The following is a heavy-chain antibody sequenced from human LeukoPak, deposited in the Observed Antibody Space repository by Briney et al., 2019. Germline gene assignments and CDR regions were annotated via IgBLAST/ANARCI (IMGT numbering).Heavy chain of an antibody. CDR3: ARRYSSSFEFDY. J-gene: IGHJ4*02. CDR1: GYTFTSYD. Sequence: ASVKVSCKASGYTFTSYDTNWVRQATGQGLEWMGWMNPNSGNTGYAQKFQGRVTMTRDTSTSTVYMELSSLRSEDTAVYYCARRYSSSFEFDYWGQGTLVTVSS. CDR2: MNPNSGNT. D-gene: IGHD6-6*01. V-gene: IGHV1-8*01.